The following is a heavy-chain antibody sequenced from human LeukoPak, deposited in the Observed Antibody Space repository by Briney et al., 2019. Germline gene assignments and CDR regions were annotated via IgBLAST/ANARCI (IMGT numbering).Heavy chain of an antibody. CDR1: GRPLCNYH. D-gene: IGHD6-19*01. CDR3: ARRDISSGWSFDY. J-gene: IGHJ4*02. CDR2: IHTSGST. Sequence: SETLSLTCTVWGRPLCNYHWLWLRQPAGKGLEWIGQIHTSGSTNYNPPLKSRVSMSIDTTEDQVSLTIRSVTAADTAFYYCARRDISSGWSFDYWGQGTPVTVSS. V-gene: IGHV4-4*07.